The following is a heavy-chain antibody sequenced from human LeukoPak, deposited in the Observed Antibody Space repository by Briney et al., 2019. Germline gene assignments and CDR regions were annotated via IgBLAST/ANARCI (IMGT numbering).Heavy chain of an antibody. V-gene: IGHV4-39*01. J-gene: IGHJ4*02. Sequence: ASETLSLTCTVSGGSISSSSYYWGWIRQPPGKGLEWIGSIYYSGSTYYNPSLKSRVTISVDTSKNQFSLKLSSVTAADTAVYYCARHLGGYQSAPFDYWGQGTLVTVSS. D-gene: IGHD6-19*01. CDR2: IYYSGST. CDR1: GGSISSSSYY. CDR3: ARHLGGYQSAPFDY.